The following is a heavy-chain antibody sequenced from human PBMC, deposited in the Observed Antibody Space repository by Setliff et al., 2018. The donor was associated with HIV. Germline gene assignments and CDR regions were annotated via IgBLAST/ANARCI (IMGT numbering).Heavy chain of an antibody. CDR1: GGSISSDY. CDR3: ATGRRYGLFNP. Sequence: SETLSLTCSVSGGSISSDYWSWIRQPPGKGLEWIGYAHYTERTNYNPSLKSRVTISVDASKNQFTLNLNSVTAADTAVYYCATGRRYGLFNPWGQGTLVTVSS. D-gene: IGHD1-20*01. V-gene: IGHV4-59*01. CDR2: AHYTERT. J-gene: IGHJ5*02.